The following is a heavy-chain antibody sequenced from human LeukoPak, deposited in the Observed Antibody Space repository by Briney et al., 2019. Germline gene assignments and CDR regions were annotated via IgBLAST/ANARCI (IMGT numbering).Heavy chain of an antibody. CDR3: ARDSRYGEPSY. J-gene: IGHJ4*02. Sequence: SETLSLTCAVSGYSISSGYYWGWIRQPPGKGLEWIGSIYHSGSTYYNPSLKSRVTISVDTSKNQFSLKLTSVTAADTAVYYCARDSRYGEPSYWGQGTLVTVSS. D-gene: IGHD4-17*01. V-gene: IGHV4-38-2*02. CDR2: IYHSGST. CDR1: GYSISSGYY.